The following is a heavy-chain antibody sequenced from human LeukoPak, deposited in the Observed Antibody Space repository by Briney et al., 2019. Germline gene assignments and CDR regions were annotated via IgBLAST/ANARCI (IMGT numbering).Heavy chain of an antibody. J-gene: IGHJ6*03. CDR3: ARGVGATISYYHYYIDV. CDR1: GGSFSGYY. D-gene: IGHD1-26*01. Sequence: SETLSLTCAVYGGSFSGYYWSWIRQPPGKGLEWIGEINHSGSTNYNPSLKSRVTISVDTSKNQFSLKLSSVTAADTAVYYCARGVGATISYYHYYIDVWGKGTTVTVSS. V-gene: IGHV4-34*01. CDR2: INHSGST.